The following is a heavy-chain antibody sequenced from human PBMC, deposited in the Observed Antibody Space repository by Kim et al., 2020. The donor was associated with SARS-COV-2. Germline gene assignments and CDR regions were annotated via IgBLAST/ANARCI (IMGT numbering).Heavy chain of an antibody. V-gene: IGHV4-31*02. D-gene: IGHD3-22*01. CDR3: ARARGGTMIVVVIGAFDI. Sequence: RSRVTISVEPSKNQFSLKLSSVTAADTAVYYCARARGGTMIVVVIGAFDIWGQGTMVTVSS. J-gene: IGHJ3*02.